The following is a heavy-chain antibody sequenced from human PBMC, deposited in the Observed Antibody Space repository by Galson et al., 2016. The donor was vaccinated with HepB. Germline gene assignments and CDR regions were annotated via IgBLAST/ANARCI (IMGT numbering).Heavy chain of an antibody. V-gene: IGHV3-7*03. D-gene: IGHD6-19*01. CDR1: GFTFSSYW. Sequence: SLRLSCAASGFTFSSYWMSWVRQAPGKGLEWVANIKQDGSEKYVDSVKGRFTISRDNAKNSLYLQMNSLRAEDTAVYYCAREPHIAVAGKDYYYYYYGMDVWGQGTTVTVSS. CDR2: IKQDGSEK. CDR3: AREPHIAVAGKDYYYYYYGMDV. J-gene: IGHJ6*02.